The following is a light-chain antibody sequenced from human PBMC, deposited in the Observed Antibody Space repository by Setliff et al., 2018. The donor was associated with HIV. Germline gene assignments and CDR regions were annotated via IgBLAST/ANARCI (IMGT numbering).Light chain of an antibody. V-gene: IGLV2-11*01. CDR2: DVY. Sequence: QSALTQPRSVSGSPGQSVTISCTGTSRDVGDYNYVSWYQQYPGKAPKLIIYDVYKRPSGVPDRLSGSKSGNTASLTISGLQAEDEADYYCCSYAGSRAWVFGTGTKVNRP. J-gene: IGLJ1*01. CDR3: CSYAGSRAWV. CDR1: SRDVGDYNY.